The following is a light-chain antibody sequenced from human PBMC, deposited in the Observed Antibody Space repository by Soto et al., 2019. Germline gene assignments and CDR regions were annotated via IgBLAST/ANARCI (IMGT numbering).Light chain of an antibody. Sequence: QSALTQPPSASGSPGQSVTISCTGTNSDVGLYNFVSWYQQHPGNAPKLMIYEVTKRPSGVPDRFSGSKSGNTASLTVSGLQAEDEADYYCSSYGGSSSVMFGGGTKLTVL. CDR1: NSDVGLYNF. J-gene: IGLJ3*02. V-gene: IGLV2-8*01. CDR3: SSYGGSSSVM. CDR2: EVT.